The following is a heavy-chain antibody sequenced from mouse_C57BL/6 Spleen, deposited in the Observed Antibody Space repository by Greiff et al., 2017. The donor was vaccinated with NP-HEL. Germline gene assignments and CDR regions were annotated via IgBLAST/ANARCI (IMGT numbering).Heavy chain of an antibody. CDR3: ARSMPYYSNFFDY. Sequence: VKLQESGAELVKPGASVKISCKASGYAFSSYWMNWVKQRPGKGLEWIGQIYPGDGDTNYNGKFKGKATLTADKSSSTAYMQLSSLTSEDSAVYFCARSMPYYSNFFDYWGKGTTLTVSS. V-gene: IGHV1-80*01. CDR2: IYPGDGDT. CDR1: GYAFSSYW. J-gene: IGHJ2*01. D-gene: IGHD2-5*01.